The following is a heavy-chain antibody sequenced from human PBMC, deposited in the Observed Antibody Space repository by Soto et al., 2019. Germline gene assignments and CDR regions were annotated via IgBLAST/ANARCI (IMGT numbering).Heavy chain of an antibody. Sequence: QVQLQESGPGLVKPSQTLSLTCTVSGGSISSGGYYWSWIRQHPWKGLEWIGYIYYSGSTYYNPSLKSRVTISVDTSKNQFSLKLSSVTAADTAVYYCARDRDNPSGWFDPWGQGTLVTVSS. CDR2: IYYSGST. CDR1: GGSISSGGYY. V-gene: IGHV4-31*03. CDR3: ARDRDNPSGWFDP. J-gene: IGHJ5*02. D-gene: IGHD3-10*01.